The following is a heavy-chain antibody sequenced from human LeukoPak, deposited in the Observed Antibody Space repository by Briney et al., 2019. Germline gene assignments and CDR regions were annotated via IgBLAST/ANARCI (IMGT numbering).Heavy chain of an antibody. CDR1: GFTFSSYG. Sequence: GGSLRLSCAASGFTFSSYGMHWVRQAPGKGLEWVAVISYEGSNKYFADSVKGRFTISRDNSKNTLYLQMNSLRAEDTAVYYCAKDSGIAVAGTLRAFDIWGQGTMVTASS. CDR2: ISYEGSNK. V-gene: IGHV3-30*18. D-gene: IGHD6-19*01. CDR3: AKDSGIAVAGTLRAFDI. J-gene: IGHJ3*02.